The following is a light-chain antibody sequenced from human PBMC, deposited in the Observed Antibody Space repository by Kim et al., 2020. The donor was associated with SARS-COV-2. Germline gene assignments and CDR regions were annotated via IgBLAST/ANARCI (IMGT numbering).Light chain of an antibody. CDR1: QSINSN. CDR2: AAS. Sequence: SASVGDRVTITCRAGQSINSNLNWYQQKPGKAPKLLIYAASSLQSGVPSRFSGSGSGTDFTLTISSLQPEDFATYYCKQSDSTPGTFGQGTKLEI. CDR3: KQSDSTPGT. V-gene: IGKV1-39*01. J-gene: IGKJ2*01.